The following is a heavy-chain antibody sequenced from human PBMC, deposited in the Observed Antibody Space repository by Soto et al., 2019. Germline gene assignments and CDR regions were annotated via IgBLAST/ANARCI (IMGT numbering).Heavy chain of an antibody. V-gene: IGHV1-18*01. Sequence: QGQLLQSGDEVKKPGASVRVSCRASGYDFTSYGISWVRQAPGQGLEWVSWISAYNGKRDTAQKFQGRVTMTLDTSTDTAHMELGDLTSADTAVYYCASGRIVASIHDPFEIWGQGTMVAVSS. J-gene: IGHJ3*02. CDR3: ASGRIVASIHDPFEI. D-gene: IGHD2-21*01. CDR2: ISAYNGKR. CDR1: GYDFTSYG.